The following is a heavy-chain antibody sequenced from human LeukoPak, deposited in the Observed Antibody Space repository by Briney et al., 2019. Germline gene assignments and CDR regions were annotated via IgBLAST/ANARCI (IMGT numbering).Heavy chain of an antibody. V-gene: IGHV3-21*01. D-gene: IGHD1-26*01. CDR3: ARPGIKSGNYLNDAFDI. CDR2: ITSSSAYI. Sequence: KAGGSLRLSCAASGFTFSTYSMNWVRQAPGKGLEWVSSITSSSAYIYYADSVKGRFTISRDNAKNSLYLQMNSLRAEDTAVYYCARPGIKSGNYLNDAFDIWGQGTMVTVSS. J-gene: IGHJ3*02. CDR1: GFTFSTYS.